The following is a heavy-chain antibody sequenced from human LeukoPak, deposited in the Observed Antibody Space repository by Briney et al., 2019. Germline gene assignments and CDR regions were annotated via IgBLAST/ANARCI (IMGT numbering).Heavy chain of an antibody. D-gene: IGHD2-21*02. V-gene: IGHV5-51*01. CDR1: GYSFTSYW. J-gene: IGHJ4*02. CDR2: IYPGDSDT. Sequence: GAALKISCEGAGYSFTSYWIGWGRPLPGKGVEWMGIIYPGDSDTRYSPSFQGQVTISADKSISTAYLQWSSLKASDTAMYYCARPLSNRGGDVYFDYWGQGTLVTVS. CDR3: ARPLSNRGGDVYFDY.